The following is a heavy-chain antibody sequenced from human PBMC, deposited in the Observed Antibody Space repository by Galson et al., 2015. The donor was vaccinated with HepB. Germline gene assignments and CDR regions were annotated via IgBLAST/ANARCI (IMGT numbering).Heavy chain of an antibody. V-gene: IGHV3-30*03. D-gene: IGHD4-11*01. Sequence: SLRLSCAASGFTFSSYGMHWVRQAPGKGLEWVAVISYDGSNKYYADSVKGRFTISRDNSKNTLYLQMNSLRAEDTAVYYCATRPYSTDYWGQGTLVTVSS. CDR2: ISYDGSNK. CDR3: ATRPYSTDY. J-gene: IGHJ4*02. CDR1: GFTFSSYG.